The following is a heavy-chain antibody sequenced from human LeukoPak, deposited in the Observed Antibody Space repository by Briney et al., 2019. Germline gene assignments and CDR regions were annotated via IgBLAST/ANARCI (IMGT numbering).Heavy chain of an antibody. V-gene: IGHV3-23*01. J-gene: IGHJ4*02. Sequence: KSGGSLRLSCAASGFTFSSYAMSWVRQAPGKGLEWVSAISGSGGSTYYADSVKGRFTISRDNSKNTLYLQMNSLRAEDTAVYYCAKDSALLWFGEFLTPYYFDYWGQGTLVTVSS. D-gene: IGHD3-10*01. CDR1: GFTFSSYA. CDR2: ISGSGGST. CDR3: AKDSALLWFGEFLTPYYFDY.